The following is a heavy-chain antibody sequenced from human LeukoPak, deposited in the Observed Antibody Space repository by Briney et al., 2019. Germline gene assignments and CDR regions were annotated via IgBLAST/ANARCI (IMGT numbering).Heavy chain of an antibody. CDR1: GYTLTELS. J-gene: IGHJ5*02. Sequence: ASVKVSCKVSGYTLTELSMHWVRQAPGKGLEWMGGFDPEDGETIYAQKFQGRVTMTEDTSTDTAYMELSSLRSEDTAVYYCARVSTYYYGSGSHDWFDPWGQGTLVTVSS. CDR3: ARVSTYYYGSGSHDWFDP. D-gene: IGHD3-10*01. CDR2: FDPEDGET. V-gene: IGHV1-24*01.